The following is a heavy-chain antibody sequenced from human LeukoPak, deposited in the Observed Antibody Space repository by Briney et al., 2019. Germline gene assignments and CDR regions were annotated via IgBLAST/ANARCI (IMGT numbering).Heavy chain of an antibody. CDR1: RYTFTSYA. CDR2: TNTNTGNP. V-gene: IGHV7-4-1*02. J-gene: IGHJ3*02. CDR3: ARSVVGAPDAFDI. Sequence: GASVKVSCKASRYTFTSYAMNWVRQAPGQGLEWMGWTNTNTGNPTYAQGFTGRFVFSLDTSVSTAYLQISSLKAEDTAVYYCARSVVGAPDAFDIWGQGTMVTVSS. D-gene: IGHD1-26*01.